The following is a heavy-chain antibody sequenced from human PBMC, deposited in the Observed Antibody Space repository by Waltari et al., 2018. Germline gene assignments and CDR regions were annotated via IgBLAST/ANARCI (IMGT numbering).Heavy chain of an antibody. CDR2: IYSGGST. CDR1: GFTFSSYA. V-gene: IGHV3-23*03. D-gene: IGHD1-26*01. Sequence: EVQLLESGGGLVQPGGSLRLSCAASGFTFSSYAMSWVRQAPGKGLEWVSVIYSGGSTYYADSVKGRFTISRDNSKNTLYLQMNSLRAEDTALYYCAKDMKVHKSGSPTFDYWGQGTLVTVSS. J-gene: IGHJ4*02. CDR3: AKDMKVHKSGSPTFDY.